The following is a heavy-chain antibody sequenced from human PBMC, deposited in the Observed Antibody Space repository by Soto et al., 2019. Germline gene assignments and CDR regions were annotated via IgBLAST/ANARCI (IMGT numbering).Heavy chain of an antibody. CDR1: GFIFSSYW. Sequence: EVQLVESGGGLVQPGGSLRLSCAASGFIFSSYWMWWARQAPGKGLEWVASIKEDGSQTYYVDSVKGRFTISRDNAKNSLYLQMNSLRAEDTAVYYCARKIVTYNYADSWGQGTLVTVSS. CDR2: IKEDGSQT. CDR3: ARKIVTYNYADS. D-gene: IGHD3-16*01. V-gene: IGHV3-7*05. J-gene: IGHJ4*02.